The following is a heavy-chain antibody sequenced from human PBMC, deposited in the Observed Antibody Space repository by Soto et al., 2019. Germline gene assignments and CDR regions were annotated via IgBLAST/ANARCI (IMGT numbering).Heavy chain of an antibody. CDR2: IKHDGSEK. V-gene: IGHV3-7*01. J-gene: IGHJ4*02. Sequence: EVQLVESGGGLVQPGGSLSLSCAASGFTFSSYWMSWVRQAPGKGLEWVANIKHDGSEKYYVDSVKGRFTISRDNAKNSLYLQMNSLRAEDTAVYYCARDGSQWLTALDYWGQGTLVTVSS. CDR1: GFTFSSYW. CDR3: ARDGSQWLTALDY. D-gene: IGHD6-19*01.